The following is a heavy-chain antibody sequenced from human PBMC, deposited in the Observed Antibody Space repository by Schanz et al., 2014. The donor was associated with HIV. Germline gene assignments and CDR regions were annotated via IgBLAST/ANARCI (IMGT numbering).Heavy chain of an antibody. D-gene: IGHD2-2*01. Sequence: QVQLQESGPGLVKPSQTLSLTCTVSGGSISSGDYYWSWIRQPPGKGLEWIGYIYYSGSTFHNPSLKSRVTISVDTSKNQFSLKLSSVTAADTAVYYCAREREYQLLRGWFDPWGQGTLVTVSS. V-gene: IGHV4-30-4*01. CDR2: IYYSGST. CDR1: GGSISSGDYY. CDR3: AREREYQLLRGWFDP. J-gene: IGHJ5*02.